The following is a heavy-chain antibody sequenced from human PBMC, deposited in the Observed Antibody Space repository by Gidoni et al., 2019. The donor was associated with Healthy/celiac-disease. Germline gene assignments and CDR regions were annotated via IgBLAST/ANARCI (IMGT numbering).Heavy chain of an antibody. CDR3: ARASSMVRGDYFDY. CDR2: ISYDGSNK. V-gene: IGHV3-30-3*01. Sequence: QVQLVESGGGVVQPGRSLRLSCAASGFTFSSYAMHWVRQAPGKGLEWVAVISYDGSNKYYADSVKGRFTISRDNSKNTLYLQMNSLRAEDTAVYYCARASSMVRGDYFDYWGQGTLVTVSS. J-gene: IGHJ4*02. CDR1: GFTFSSYA. D-gene: IGHD3-10*01.